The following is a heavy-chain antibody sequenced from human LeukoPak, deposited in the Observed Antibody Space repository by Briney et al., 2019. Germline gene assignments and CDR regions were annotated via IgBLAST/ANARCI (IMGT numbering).Heavy chain of an antibody. V-gene: IGHV4-38-2*02. J-gene: IGHJ5*02. CDR3: ARDLGYRVPGWFDP. CDR2: IHDTGST. CDR1: DYSISSGYY. Sequence: SETLSLTCTVSDYSISSGYYWGWIRQPPGKGLEWIGSIHDTGSTYYNPSLKSRVTISADTSKNQFSLKLSSVTAADTAVYYCARDLGYRVPGWFDPWGQGTLVTVSS. D-gene: IGHD3-16*02.